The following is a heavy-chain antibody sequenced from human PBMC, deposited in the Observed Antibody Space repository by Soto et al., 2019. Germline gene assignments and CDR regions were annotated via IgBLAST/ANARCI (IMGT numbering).Heavy chain of an antibody. Sequence: QVQLVESGGGVVQPGRSLRLSCAASGFTFSSYAMHWVRQAPGKGLERVAVISYEGSNKYYADSVTGRFTISRDNSKNTLYLQMNSLRAEDTAVYYCARAAYCSSTSCYSGTDYRGQGTLVTVSS. J-gene: IGHJ4*02. D-gene: IGHD2-2*01. CDR3: ARAAYCSSTSCYSGTDY. CDR1: GFTFSSYA. CDR2: ISYEGSNK. V-gene: IGHV3-30-3*01.